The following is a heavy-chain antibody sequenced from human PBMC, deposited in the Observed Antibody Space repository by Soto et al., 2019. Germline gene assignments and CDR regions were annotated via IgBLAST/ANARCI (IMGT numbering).Heavy chain of an antibody. CDR2: IIPIFGTA. J-gene: IGHJ4*02. V-gene: IGHV1-69*01. CDR1: GGGKVSDYL. CDR3: AIEYSSSPPYYPIGY. Sequence: KVCCKESGGGKVSDYLRTWVQRATGQGLEWVGGIIPIFGTANYAQKFQGRVTITADESTSTAYMELSSLRSEDTAVYYCAIEYSSSPPYYPIGYWGQGTLVTVSS. D-gene: IGHD6-6*01.